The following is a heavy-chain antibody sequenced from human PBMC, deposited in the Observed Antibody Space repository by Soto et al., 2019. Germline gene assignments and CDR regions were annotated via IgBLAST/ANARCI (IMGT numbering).Heavy chain of an antibody. CDR2: IYYSGST. CDR3: MLGSGWKELDY. J-gene: IGHJ4*02. D-gene: IGHD3-22*01. V-gene: IGHV4-39*01. CDR1: GGSISSSSYY. Sequence: SETLSLTCTVTGGSISSSSYYWGWIRQPPGKGLEWIGSIYYSGSTYYNPSLKSRVTISVDTSKNQFSLKLSSVTAADTAVYYCMLGSGWKELDYWGQGTLVTVS.